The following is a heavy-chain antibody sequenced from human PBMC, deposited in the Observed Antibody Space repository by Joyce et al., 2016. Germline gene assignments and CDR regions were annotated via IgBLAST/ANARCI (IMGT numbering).Heavy chain of an antibody. CDR3: ARAGYYDSSAYYHGDFDY. CDR1: GGSFSGYY. V-gene: IGHV4-34*01. Sequence: QVQLQQWGAGLLKPSETLSLTCAVYGGSFSGYYWSWIRQPPGKGLEWIGAIAHSGSTNSNPSLKSRVTISVDTSKNQFSLKLRSVTAADTAVYYCARAGYYDSSAYYHGDFDYWGQGTLVTVSS. CDR2: IAHSGST. D-gene: IGHD3-22*01. J-gene: IGHJ4*02.